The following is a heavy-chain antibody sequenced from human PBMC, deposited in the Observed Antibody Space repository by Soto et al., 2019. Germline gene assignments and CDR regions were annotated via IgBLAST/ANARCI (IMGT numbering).Heavy chain of an antibody. Sequence: GGSLRLSCAASGFTFSGSAMHWVRQASGKGLEWVGRIRSKANSYATAYAASVKGRFTISRDDSKNTAYLQMNSLKTEDTAVYYCTIPGIAAAGPDYWGQGTLVTVS. J-gene: IGHJ4*02. CDR3: TIPGIAAAGPDY. CDR2: IRSKANSYAT. D-gene: IGHD6-13*01. V-gene: IGHV3-73*01. CDR1: GFTFSGSA.